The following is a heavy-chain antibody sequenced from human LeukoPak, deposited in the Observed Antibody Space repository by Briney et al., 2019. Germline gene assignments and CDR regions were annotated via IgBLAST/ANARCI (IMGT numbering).Heavy chain of an antibody. D-gene: IGHD3-3*01. V-gene: IGHV1-3*01. J-gene: IGHJ4*02. Sequence: AVNVSYMASGYTFTTYGINWVRHAPGQRLEWMGWINAGNGNTKYSQKFQGRVTITRDTSASTAYMELSSLRSEDTAVYYCATWSYWGQGTLLTVSS. CDR1: GYTFTTYG. CDR2: INAGNGNT. CDR3: ATWSY.